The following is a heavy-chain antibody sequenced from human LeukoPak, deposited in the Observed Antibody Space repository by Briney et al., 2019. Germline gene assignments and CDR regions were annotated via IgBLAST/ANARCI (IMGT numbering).Heavy chain of an antibody. CDR1: GFTFDDYA. D-gene: IGHD1-26*01. CDR2: ISWNSG. V-gene: IGHV3-9*01. J-gene: IGHJ4*02. CDR3: ARKVGPGGYFDY. Sequence: GGSLRLSCAASGFTFDDYAMHWVRQAPGKGLEWVSSISWNSGGYADFVKGRFAISRDNAKNSLYLQTNSLRAEDTAVYYCARKVGPGGYFDYWGQGTLVTVSS.